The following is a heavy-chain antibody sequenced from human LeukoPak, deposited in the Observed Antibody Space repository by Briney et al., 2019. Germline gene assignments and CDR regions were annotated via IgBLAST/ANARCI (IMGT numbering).Heavy chain of an antibody. J-gene: IGHJ6*03. CDR2: IRYDGSNK. CDR3: AKPKWEQYYYYYYMDV. CDR1: GFTFSSYG. Sequence: AGGSLRLSCAASGFTFSSYGMHWVRQAPGKGLEWVAFIRYDGSNKYYADSVKGRFTISRDNSKNTLYLQMNSLRAEDTAVYYCAKPKWEQYYYYYYMDVWGKGTTVTVSS. V-gene: IGHV3-30*02. D-gene: IGHD1-26*01.